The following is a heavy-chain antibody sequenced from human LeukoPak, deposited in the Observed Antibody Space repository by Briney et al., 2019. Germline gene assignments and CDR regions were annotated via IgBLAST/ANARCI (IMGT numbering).Heavy chain of an antibody. Sequence: SETLSPTCAVYGGSFSGYYWSWTRQPPGKGLEWIGEINHSGSTNYNPSLKSRVTISVDTSKNQFSLKLSSVTAADTAVYYCARGKTIGYSSSWYGRGFFDIWGQATMVSFSS. V-gene: IGHV4-34*01. CDR3: ARGKTIGYSSSWYGRGFFDI. CDR1: GGSFSGYY. J-gene: IGHJ3*02. CDR2: INHSGST. D-gene: IGHD6-13*01.